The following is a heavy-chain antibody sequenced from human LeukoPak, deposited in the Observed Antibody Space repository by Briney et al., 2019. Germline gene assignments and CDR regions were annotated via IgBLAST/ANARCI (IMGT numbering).Heavy chain of an antibody. Sequence: SETLSLTCTVSGGSISSGDYYWSWIRQPPGKGLEWIGYIYYSGSTYYNPSLKSRVTISVDTSKNQFSLKLSSVTAADTAVYYCARDHMADQLLPSRGWFDPWGQGTLDTVSS. D-gene: IGHD2-2*01. CDR3: ARDHMADQLLPSRGWFDP. CDR2: IYYSGST. V-gene: IGHV4-30-4*01. CDR1: GGSISSGDYY. J-gene: IGHJ5*02.